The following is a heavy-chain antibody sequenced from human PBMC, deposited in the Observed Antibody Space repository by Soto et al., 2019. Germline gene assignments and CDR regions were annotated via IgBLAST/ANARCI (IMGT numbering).Heavy chain of an antibody. V-gene: IGHV1-18*04. Sequence: ASVKVSCKASGYTFTGYYMHWVRQAPGQGLEWMGWISAYNGNTNYAQKLQGRVTMTTDTSTSTAYMELRSLRSDDTAVYYCAREYPGDIVVVPAAPRHYYYYYMDVWGKGTTVTVSS. CDR1: GYTFTGYY. J-gene: IGHJ6*03. D-gene: IGHD2-2*01. CDR3: AREYPGDIVVVPAAPRHYYYYYMDV. CDR2: ISAYNGNT.